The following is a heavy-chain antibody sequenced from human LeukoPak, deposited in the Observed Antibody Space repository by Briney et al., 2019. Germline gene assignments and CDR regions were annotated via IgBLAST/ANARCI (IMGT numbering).Heavy chain of an antibody. CDR1: GGTFSSYA. CDR3: ARVKYSSSWSFPYYFDY. V-gene: IGHV1-69*06. D-gene: IGHD6-13*01. J-gene: IGHJ4*02. Sequence: ASVKVSCKASGGTFSSYAISWVRQAPGQGLEWMGGIIPIFGTANYAQKFQGRVTITADKSTSTAYMELSRLRSDDTAVYYCARVKYSSSWSFPYYFDYWGQGTLVTVSS. CDR2: IIPIFGTA.